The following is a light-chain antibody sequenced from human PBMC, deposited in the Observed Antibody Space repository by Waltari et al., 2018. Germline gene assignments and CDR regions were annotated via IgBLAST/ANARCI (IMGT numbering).Light chain of an antibody. J-gene: IGKJ3*01. CDR1: QSVSSNS. Sequence: DIVLTQSPGTLSLSPGERANLSCRASQSVSSNSLAWYQQKPGQAPRLLMYAASSRATGIPDRFSGSGSGTDFTLTISRLEPEDFAVDYCQQYGSSPRTFGPGTKVDVK. CDR2: AAS. V-gene: IGKV3-20*01. CDR3: QQYGSSPRT.